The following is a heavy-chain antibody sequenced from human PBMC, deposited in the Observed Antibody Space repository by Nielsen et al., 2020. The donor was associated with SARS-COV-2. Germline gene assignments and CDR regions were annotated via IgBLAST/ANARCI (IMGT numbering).Heavy chain of an antibody. Sequence: GGSLRLSCAASGFTFSSYEMNWVRQAPGKGLEWVSYISSSGSTIYYADSVKGRFTISRDNAKNSLYLQMNSLRAEDTALYYCAKAPPPMDYGMDVWGQGTTVSVSS. J-gene: IGHJ6*02. CDR3: AKAPPPMDYGMDV. D-gene: IGHD5-24*01. CDR1: GFTFSSYE. CDR2: ISSSGSTI. V-gene: IGHV3-48*03.